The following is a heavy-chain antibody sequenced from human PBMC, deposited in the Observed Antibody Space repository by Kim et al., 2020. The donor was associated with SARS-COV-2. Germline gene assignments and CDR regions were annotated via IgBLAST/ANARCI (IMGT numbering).Heavy chain of an antibody. CDR3: AKGDIVVVVAASPHAFDI. J-gene: IGHJ3*02. Sequence: KDRFTIARDKSKNTLYLEMNSLRAEDTAVYYCAKGDIVVVVAASPHAFDIWGQGTMVTVSS. V-gene: IGHV3-23*01. D-gene: IGHD2-15*01.